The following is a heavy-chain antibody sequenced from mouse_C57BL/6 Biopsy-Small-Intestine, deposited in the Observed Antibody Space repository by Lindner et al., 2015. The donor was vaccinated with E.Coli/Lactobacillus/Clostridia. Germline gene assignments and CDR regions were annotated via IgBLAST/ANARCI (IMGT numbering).Heavy chain of an antibody. J-gene: IGHJ4*01. Sequence: VQLQESGTELMKPGASVKLSCKATGYTLTGYWIEWVKQRPGHGLEWIGEVLPGNGTTNYNEKFKGKATFTADTYSSTAYMQLNSLTTEDSAIYYCARRWSYAMDYWGQGTSVTVSS. CDR1: GYTLTGYW. CDR3: ARRWSYAMDY. CDR2: VLPGNGTT. D-gene: IGHD2-3*01. V-gene: IGHV1-9*01.